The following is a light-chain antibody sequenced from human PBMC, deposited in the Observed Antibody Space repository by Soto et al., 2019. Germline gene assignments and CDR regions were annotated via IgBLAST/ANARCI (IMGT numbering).Light chain of an antibody. J-gene: IGKJ5*01. Sequence: DIQMTQSPSSLSASMGDRVAIXXRASQAISNSLAWYQQKPGKPPQLXIYAASTLQSGGPSRFSGSGSGTDFTLTISGLQPEDLATYYCQSYNTARPTFGQGTRLEIK. CDR2: AAS. CDR3: QSYNTARPT. CDR1: QAISNS. V-gene: IGKV1-27*01.